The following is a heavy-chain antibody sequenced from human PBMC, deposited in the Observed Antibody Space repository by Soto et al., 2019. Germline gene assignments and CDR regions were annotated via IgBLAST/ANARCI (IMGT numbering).Heavy chain of an antibody. D-gene: IGHD3-22*01. Sequence: EVQLVESGGGLVQPGGSLRLSCAASGFTFSSYDMHWVRQATGKGLEWVSAIGTAGDTYYPGSVKGRFTISRENSKNSLYLQMNSLRAGDTAVYYCARGAYDSSGSNWYFDLWGRGTLVTVSS. J-gene: IGHJ2*01. CDR3: ARGAYDSSGSNWYFDL. CDR2: IGTAGDT. V-gene: IGHV3-13*01. CDR1: GFTFSSYD.